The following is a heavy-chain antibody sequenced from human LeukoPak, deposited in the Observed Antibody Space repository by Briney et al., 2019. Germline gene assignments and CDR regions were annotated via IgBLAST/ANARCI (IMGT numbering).Heavy chain of an antibody. D-gene: IGHD3-22*01. J-gene: IGHJ3*01. Sequence: GGSLRLSCVASGFSFSTYGLHWVRQAPGKGLEWVAFMRYDESNEYHVDSVKGRFTISRDNSKSTLYLQMDSLRIEDTAMYYCAKVITSGFYSSAFDLWGQGTRATVSS. V-gene: IGHV3-30*02. CDR3: AKVITSGFYSSAFDL. CDR1: GFSFSTYG. CDR2: MRYDESNE.